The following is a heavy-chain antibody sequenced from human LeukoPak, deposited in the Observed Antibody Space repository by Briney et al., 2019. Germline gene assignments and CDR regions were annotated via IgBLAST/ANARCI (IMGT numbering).Heavy chain of an antibody. CDR3: ARDYRELGTNWFDP. CDR1: GFTVSSNY. V-gene: IGHV3-66*02. J-gene: IGHJ5*02. Sequence: GGSLRLSCAASGFTVSSNYMSWVRQAPGKWLEWVSVIYSGGSTYYADSVKGRFTISRDNSKNTLYLQMNSLRAEDTAVYYCARDYRELGTNWFDPWGQGTLVTVSS. CDR2: IYSGGST. D-gene: IGHD7-27*01.